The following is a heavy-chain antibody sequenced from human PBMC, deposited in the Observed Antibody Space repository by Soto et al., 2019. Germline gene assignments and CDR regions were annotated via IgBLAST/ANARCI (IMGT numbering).Heavy chain of an antibody. J-gene: IGHJ5*02. Sequence: SETLSLTCTVSGCSISSSSYFGGWIRQPPGKGLEWIGSIYYSGSTYYNPSLKSRVTVSVDTSKNQFSLKLSSVTAADTAVYYCARHPSDFWFDPWGQGTLVTVSS. V-gene: IGHV4-39*01. D-gene: IGHD2-21*02. CDR1: GCSISSSSYF. CDR2: IYYSGST. CDR3: ARHPSDFWFDP.